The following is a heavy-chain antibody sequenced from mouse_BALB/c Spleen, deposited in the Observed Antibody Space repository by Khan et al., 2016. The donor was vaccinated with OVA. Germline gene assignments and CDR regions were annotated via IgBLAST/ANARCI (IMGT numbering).Heavy chain of an antibody. CDR2: MNTYTGEP. V-gene: IGHV9-3-1*01. CDR1: GYTFKDYV. J-gene: IGHJ2*02. D-gene: IGHD3-3*01. Sequence: QIQLVQSGPELKKPGETVKISCKAFGYTFKDYVMNWVKQSPGEGLKWMGWMNTYTGEPTYADDFEGRFAVSLATSANTVYLQISGLKDVDTASYFCVGFHFGYWGQGTSLTVSS. CDR3: VGFHFGY.